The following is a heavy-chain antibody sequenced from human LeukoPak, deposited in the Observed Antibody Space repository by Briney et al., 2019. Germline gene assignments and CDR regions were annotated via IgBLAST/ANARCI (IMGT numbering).Heavy chain of an antibody. CDR2: ISFDGSNK. Sequence: GRSLRLSCAASGFTFSSHALQWVRQAPGKGLEWVAVISFDGSNKYYVDSVKGRFTISRDNSKNTLYLQMNSLRTEDTAVYYCVKIDGSGSYYPPDYWGQGTLVTVSS. CDR1: GFTFSSHA. J-gene: IGHJ4*02. CDR3: VKIDGSGSYYPPDY. D-gene: IGHD3-10*01. V-gene: IGHV3-30*18.